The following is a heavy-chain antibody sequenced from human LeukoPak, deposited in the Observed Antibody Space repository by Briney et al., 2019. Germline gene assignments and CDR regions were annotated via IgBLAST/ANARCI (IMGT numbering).Heavy chain of an antibody. CDR3: ARGSLLTLYSGSSHNWFDP. CDR2: MNPNSGNT. Sequence: ASVKVSCKASGYTFTSYDINWVRQATGQGLEWMGWMNPNSGNTGYAQKFQGRVTMTRNTSISTAYMELSGLRSEDTAVYYCARGSLLTLYSGSSHNWFDPWGQGTLVTVSS. J-gene: IGHJ5*02. CDR1: GYTFTSYD. D-gene: IGHD1-26*01. V-gene: IGHV1-8*01.